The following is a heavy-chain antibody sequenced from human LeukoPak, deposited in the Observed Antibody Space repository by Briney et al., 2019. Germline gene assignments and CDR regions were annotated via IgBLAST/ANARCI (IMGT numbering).Heavy chain of an antibody. CDR3: EKDRGSGWP. CDR1: GLTFSSYA. J-gene: IGHJ4*02. Sequence: GGSLRLSCVASGLTFSSYAMSWVRQPPGKGLEWVSGITNDGGITYYGDSVKGRFTISRDNSKNTLYLQMTRLTPEDTAIYYCEKDRGSGWPWGQGALVTVSS. CDR2: ITNDGGIT. V-gene: IGHV3-23*01. D-gene: IGHD6-19*01.